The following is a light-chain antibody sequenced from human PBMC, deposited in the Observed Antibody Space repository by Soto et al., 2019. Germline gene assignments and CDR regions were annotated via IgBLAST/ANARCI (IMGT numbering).Light chain of an antibody. CDR3: QRYHSALLT. J-gene: IGKJ3*01. CDR1: QAIRNY. V-gene: IGKV1-27*01. Sequence: DIQMTQSPSSLSASVGDRVTMTCRASQAIRNYVAWYQQKPGEVPKLLIYAASTLQSGVPARFSGGGFGTDFTLTISSLRPEDVATYCCQRYHSALLTFGPGTKVDLK. CDR2: AAS.